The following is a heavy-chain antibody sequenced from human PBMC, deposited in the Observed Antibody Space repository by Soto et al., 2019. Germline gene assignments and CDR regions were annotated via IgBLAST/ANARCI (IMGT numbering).Heavy chain of an antibody. CDR2: ISGSGDKT. J-gene: IGHJ1*01. D-gene: IGHD2-8*01. CDR1: GFTFKYYA. CDR3: ARESKWYGGQYFQD. V-gene: IGHV3-23*01. Sequence: EVQLLQSGGGLAQPGTSLRLSCAASGFTFKYYAMTWVRQAPGKGLEWVSTISGSGDKTDYADSVKGRFRVSRDNSKDTLYLQMYSLRADDTAVYYCARESKWYGGQYFQDWGQGTLVTVSS.